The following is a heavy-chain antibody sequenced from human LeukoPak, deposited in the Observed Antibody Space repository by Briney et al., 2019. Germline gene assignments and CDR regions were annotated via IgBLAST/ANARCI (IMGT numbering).Heavy chain of an antibody. CDR3: AREDIVLMVPDY. D-gene: IGHD2-8*01. J-gene: IGHJ4*02. CDR2: INPNSGGT. CDR1: GYTFTGYY. V-gene: IGHV1-2*02. Sequence: ASVKVSCKASGYTFTGYYMHWVRQAPGQGLEWMGWINPNSGGTSYAQKFQGRVTMTRDTSISTAYMELSRLRSDDTAVYYCAREDIVLMVPDYWGQGTLVTVSS.